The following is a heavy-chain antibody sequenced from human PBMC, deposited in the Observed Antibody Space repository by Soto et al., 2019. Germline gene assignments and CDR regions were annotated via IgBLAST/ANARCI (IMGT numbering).Heavy chain of an antibody. CDR3: TPQDTAMVRN. J-gene: IGHJ4*02. D-gene: IGHD5-18*01. V-gene: IGHV3-73*02. CDR1: GFTFSGSA. CDR2: IRSKANSYAT. Sequence: EVQLVESGGGLVQPGGSLKLSCAASGFTFSGSAMHWVRQASGKGLEWVGRIRSKANSYATADAASVKGRFTISRDDSKNTAYPQMNSLKTEDTAVYYCTPQDTAMVRNWGQGTLVTVSS.